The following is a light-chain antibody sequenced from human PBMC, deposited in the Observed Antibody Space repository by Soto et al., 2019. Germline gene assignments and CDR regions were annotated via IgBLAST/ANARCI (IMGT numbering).Light chain of an antibody. CDR2: GAS. V-gene: IGKV3-15*01. J-gene: IGKJ2*01. CDR3: QQYNTLYT. Sequence: EIVMTQSPATLSVSPGERATLSCRASQSVSSNLAWYQQKPGQAPRLLIYGASTRAAGIPARFSGSGSGTEFTLTISSLQSEDFAFYYCQQYNTLYTFGQGTKLEIK. CDR1: QSVSSN.